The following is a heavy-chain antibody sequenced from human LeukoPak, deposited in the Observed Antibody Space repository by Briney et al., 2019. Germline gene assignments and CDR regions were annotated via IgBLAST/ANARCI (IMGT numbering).Heavy chain of an antibody. Sequence: PGGSLRLSCAASGFTFIKCAMTWVRQAPGKGLEWVSGISTSGGSTYYADSVKGRFTIFRDNSTNTLYLQMNSLRAEDTAVYYCAKDAAGARIPFDYWGQGTLVTVSS. CDR2: ISTSGGST. CDR1: GFTFIKCA. J-gene: IGHJ4*02. CDR3: AKDAAGARIPFDY. V-gene: IGHV3-23*01. D-gene: IGHD1-26*01.